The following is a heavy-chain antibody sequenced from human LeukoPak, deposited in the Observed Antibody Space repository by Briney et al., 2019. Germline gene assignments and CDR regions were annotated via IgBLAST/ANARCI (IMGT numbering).Heavy chain of an antibody. J-gene: IGHJ4*02. V-gene: IGHV3-30-3*01. CDR2: ISYDGSNK. CDR1: GFTFNSYA. CDR3: ARGPVSYASAAAGY. Sequence: PGGSLRLSCAASGFTFNSYAMHWVRQAPGKGLEWVAVISYDGSNKYYADSVKGRFTISRDNSKNTLYLQMNSLRAEDTAVYYCARGPVSYASAAAGYWGQGTLVTVSS. D-gene: IGHD6-13*01.